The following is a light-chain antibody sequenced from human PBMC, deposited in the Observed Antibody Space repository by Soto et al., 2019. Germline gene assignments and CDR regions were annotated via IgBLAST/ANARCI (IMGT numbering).Light chain of an antibody. CDR2: QDR. Sequence: SYELSQPPSVSVSPGQIATITCSGDEVGDRYACWYQQKPGQSPVLVIYQDRMRPSGIPERFSGSNSGNTATLTISGTQAMDEADYYCQAWDSNTAVFGGGTKLTVL. CDR3: QAWDSNTAV. J-gene: IGLJ2*01. CDR1: EVGDRY. V-gene: IGLV3-1*01.